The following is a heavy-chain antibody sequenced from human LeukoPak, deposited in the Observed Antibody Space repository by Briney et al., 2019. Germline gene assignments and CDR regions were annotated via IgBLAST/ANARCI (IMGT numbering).Heavy chain of an antibody. D-gene: IGHD6-13*01. Sequence: ASVKVSCKASGYTFTSYYMHWVRQAPGQGLEWMGWISAYNGNTNYAQKLQGRVTMTTDTSTSTAYMELRSLRSDDTAVYYCARRLLASGWFDPWGQGTLVTVSS. CDR2: ISAYNGNT. V-gene: IGHV1-18*04. J-gene: IGHJ5*02. CDR3: ARRLLASGWFDP. CDR1: GYTFTSYY.